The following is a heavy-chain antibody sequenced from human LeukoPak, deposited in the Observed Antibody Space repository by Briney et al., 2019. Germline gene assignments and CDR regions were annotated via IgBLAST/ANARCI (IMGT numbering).Heavy chain of an antibody. V-gene: IGHV2-70*11. D-gene: IGHD1-1*01. CDR2: IDWDDDK. CDR1: GGSISSGGYS. J-gene: IGHJ5*02. Sequence: TLSLTCAVSGGSISSGGYSWSWIRQPPGKALEWLARIDWDDDKYYSASLKTRLTISKDTSKNQVVLTMTNMDPVDTATYYCARSCGLSGTLDPWAREPWSPSPQ. CDR3: ARSCGLSGTLDP.